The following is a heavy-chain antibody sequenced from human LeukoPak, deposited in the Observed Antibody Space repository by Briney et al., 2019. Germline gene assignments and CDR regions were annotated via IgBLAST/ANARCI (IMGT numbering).Heavy chain of an antibody. J-gene: IGHJ4*02. CDR2: IYYSGST. CDR1: GGSISSYY. CDR3: ARESTGYSSSWYYFDY. V-gene: IGHV4-59*01. Sequence: SETLSLTCTVSGGSISSYYWSWIRQPPGKGLEWIGYIYYSGSTNYNPSLKSRVTISVDTSKNQFSLKLSSVTAEDTALYYCARESTGYSSSWYYFDYWGEGSLVTVSS. D-gene: IGHD6-13*01.